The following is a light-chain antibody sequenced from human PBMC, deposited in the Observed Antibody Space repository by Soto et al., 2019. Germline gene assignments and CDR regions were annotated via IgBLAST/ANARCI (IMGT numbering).Light chain of an antibody. CDR2: AAS. Sequence: DIQLTQSPSVLSASVVDTVTITCRSSQALSNYLALYQQKPGKAPKLLIYAASTLQSGVPSRFSGSGSGTDFTLTISNLQPEDFATYYCQQATSFPRTCGQGTKVDNK. CDR3: QQATSFPRT. CDR1: QALSNY. J-gene: IGKJ1*01. V-gene: IGKV1-9*01.